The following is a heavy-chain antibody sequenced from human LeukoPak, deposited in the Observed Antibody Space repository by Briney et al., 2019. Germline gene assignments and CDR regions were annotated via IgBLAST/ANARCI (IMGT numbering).Heavy chain of an antibody. D-gene: IGHD6-19*01. V-gene: IGHV3-23*01. CDR1: GFIFSSYA. J-gene: IGHJ4*02. Sequence: GGSLRLSCAASGFIFSSYAMNWVRQAPGKGLEWVSAINDGGGRTYYADSVKGRFTISRDNSKNTLYLQMNSLRAEDTAVYYCAKDLGSGWYLFDYWGQGTLVTVSS. CDR3: AKDLGSGWYLFDY. CDR2: INDGGGRT.